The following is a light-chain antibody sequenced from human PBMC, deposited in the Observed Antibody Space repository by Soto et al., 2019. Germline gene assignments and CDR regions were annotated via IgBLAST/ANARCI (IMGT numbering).Light chain of an antibody. CDR1: QSVSSN. Sequence: EIVMTQSPATLSVSPGERATLSCRASQSVSSNLAWYQHKPGQAPRLLIYGASTRATGIPDRFSGSGSGTEFTLTISSLHSEDFAFYYCQQYSNWPLTFGGGTKVEIK. J-gene: IGKJ4*01. CDR3: QQYSNWPLT. CDR2: GAS. V-gene: IGKV3-15*01.